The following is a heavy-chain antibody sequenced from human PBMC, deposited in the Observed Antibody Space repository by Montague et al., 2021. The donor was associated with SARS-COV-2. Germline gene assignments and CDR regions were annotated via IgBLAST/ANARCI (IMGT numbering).Heavy chain of an antibody. CDR2: ISSSSSYI. CDR1: GFTFSSYS. D-gene: IGHD3-16*01. Sequence: SLRLSCAASGFTFSSYSMNWVRQAPGKGLEWVSSISSSSSYIYYADSVKGRFTISRDNAKNSLYPQMNSLRAEDTAVYYCARDSPDYVWGSYGMDVWGQGTTVTVSS. CDR3: ARDSPDYVWGSYGMDV. J-gene: IGHJ6*02. V-gene: IGHV3-21*01.